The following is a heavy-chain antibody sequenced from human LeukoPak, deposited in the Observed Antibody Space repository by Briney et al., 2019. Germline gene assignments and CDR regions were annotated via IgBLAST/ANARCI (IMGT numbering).Heavy chain of an antibody. CDR3: ARGYSATIDY. D-gene: IGHD5-24*01. Sequence: GGSLRLSCAASGFTFSSYWVHWVCQAPGKGLVWVSRINSDGSTTNYADSVKGRFTISRDNAKNTLYLQMNSLRVEDTAVYYCARGYSATIDYWGQGSLVTVSS. V-gene: IGHV3-74*01. CDR2: INSDGSTT. J-gene: IGHJ4*02. CDR1: GFTFSSYW.